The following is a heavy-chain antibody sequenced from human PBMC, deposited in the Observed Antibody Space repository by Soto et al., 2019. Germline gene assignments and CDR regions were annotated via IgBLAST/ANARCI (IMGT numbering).Heavy chain of an antibody. CDR3: PFGWGRGHEGY. CDR2: ISGSGDRT. Sequence: EVQKLESGGGMVQPGGSLRLSCAASGLTFSAYPMSWVRQAPGKGLEWVSSISGSGDRTYYADSVKGRFTISRDNSKNTLYLQMNSLRVEDTAVYFCPFGWGRGHEGYWGQGTLVTVSS. CDR1: GLTFSAYP. D-gene: IGHD5-12*01. V-gene: IGHV3-23*01. J-gene: IGHJ4*02.